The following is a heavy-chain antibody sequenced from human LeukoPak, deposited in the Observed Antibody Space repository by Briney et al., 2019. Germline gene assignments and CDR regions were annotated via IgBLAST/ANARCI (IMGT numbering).Heavy chain of an antibody. D-gene: IGHD1-1*01. CDR2: IYYSGST. V-gene: IGHV4-39*07. CDR3: ARAWNDEGLSSWFDP. CDR1: GGSISSSSYY. Sequence: PSETLSLTCTVSGGSISSSSYYWGWIRQPPGKGLEWIGSIYYSGSTYYNPSLKSRVTISVDTSKNQFSLKLSSVTAADTAVYYCARAWNDEGLSSWFDPWGQGTLVTVSS. J-gene: IGHJ5*02.